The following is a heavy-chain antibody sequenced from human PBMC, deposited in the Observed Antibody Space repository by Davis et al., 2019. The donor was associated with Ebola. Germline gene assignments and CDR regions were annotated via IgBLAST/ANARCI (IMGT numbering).Heavy chain of an antibody. V-gene: IGHV4-34*01. Sequence: MPSETLSLTCAVYGGSFSGYYWSWIRQPPGKGLEWIGEINHSGSTNYNPSLKSRVTISVDTSKNQFSLQLNSVTPEDTAVYYCARLGNSGGNGMDVWGQGTTVTVSS. CDR1: GGSFSGYY. J-gene: IGHJ6*02. CDR3: ARLGNSGGNGMDV. CDR2: INHSGST. D-gene: IGHD3-16*01.